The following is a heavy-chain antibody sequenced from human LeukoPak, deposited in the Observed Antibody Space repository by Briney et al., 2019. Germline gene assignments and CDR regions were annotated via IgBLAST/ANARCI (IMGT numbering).Heavy chain of an antibody. CDR2: IYYSGST. CDR1: GGSISSSSYY. D-gene: IGHD3-10*01. CDR3: ARVGVNDWYFDL. J-gene: IGHJ2*01. Sequence: SETLSLTCTVSGGSISSSSYYWGWIRQPPGKGLEWIGSIYYSGSTYYNPSLKSRVTISVDTSKNQFSLKLSSVTAADTAVYYCARVGVNDWYFDLWGRGTLVTVSS. V-gene: IGHV4-39*07.